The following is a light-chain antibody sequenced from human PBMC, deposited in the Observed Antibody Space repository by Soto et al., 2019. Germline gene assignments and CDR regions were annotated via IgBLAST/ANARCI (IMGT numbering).Light chain of an antibody. J-gene: IGKJ1*01. Sequence: EIVLTQSPGTLSLSPGERATLSCRASQSVSSSYLAWYQQKPGQAPRLLIYGASSRATGIPDRFGGSGSGTDLTLTITRLEPEGFAVYYCQQYGSSPRTFGQGTKVEIK. CDR2: GAS. V-gene: IGKV3-20*01. CDR1: QSVSSSY. CDR3: QQYGSSPRT.